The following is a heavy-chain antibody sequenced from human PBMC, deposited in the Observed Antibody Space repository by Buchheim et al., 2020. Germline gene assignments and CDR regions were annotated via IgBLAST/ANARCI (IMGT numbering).Heavy chain of an antibody. CDR2: INHRVST. J-gene: IGHJ4*02. CDR1: GGSFSGYY. V-gene: IGHV4-34*01. CDR3: ARVASTDYYDSSGYYYSFDY. D-gene: IGHD3-22*01. Sequence: QVQLQQWGAGLLKPSETLSLTCAVCGGSFSGYYWSWIRQPPGKGLECIGDINHRVSTNYNPSLKSRVTISVDTSQIQLSLILSSVTAADTAVYYWARVASTDYYDSSGYYYSFDYWGQGTL.